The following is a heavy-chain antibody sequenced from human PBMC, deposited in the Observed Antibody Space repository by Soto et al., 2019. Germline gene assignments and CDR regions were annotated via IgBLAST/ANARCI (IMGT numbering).Heavy chain of an antibody. CDR1: GYTFTGYY. Sequence: QVPLVQSGAEVKKPGASVKVSCKASGYTFTGYYMHWVRQAPGQGLEWMGWINPNSGGTNYAQKFQGRVTMTRDTSISTAYMELSRLRSDDTAVYYCAREGEDGAAAGTIGYWGQGTLVTVSS. J-gene: IGHJ4*02. D-gene: IGHD6-13*01. CDR3: AREGEDGAAAGTIGY. CDR2: INPNSGGT. V-gene: IGHV1-2*02.